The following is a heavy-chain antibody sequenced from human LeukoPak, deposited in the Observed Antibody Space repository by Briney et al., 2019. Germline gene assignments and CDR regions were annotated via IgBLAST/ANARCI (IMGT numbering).Heavy chain of an antibody. CDR3: ARDLSVGAKPDLGFDY. CDR2: ISSSSSYI. V-gene: IGHV3-21*01. J-gene: IGHJ4*02. CDR1: GFTFSSYN. Sequence: GGSLRLSCAASGFTFSSYNMNWVRQAPGKGLEWVSSISSSSSYIYYADSVKGRFAISRDNAKNSLYLQMISLRAEDTAVYYCARDLSVGAKPDLGFDYWGQGTLVTVSS. D-gene: IGHD1-26*01.